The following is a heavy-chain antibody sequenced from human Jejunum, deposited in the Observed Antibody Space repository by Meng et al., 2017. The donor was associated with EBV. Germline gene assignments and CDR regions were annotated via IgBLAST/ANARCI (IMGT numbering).Heavy chain of an antibody. D-gene: IGHD1-26*01. CDR1: GGSVSRGGYY. V-gene: IGHV4-61*08. CDR2: IYNSEST. J-gene: IGHJ4*02. CDR3: ARDQNGSYFAY. Sequence: QVHLQEPGPGLVKPSETLSLTCTVSGGSVSRGGYYWSWIRQPPGKGLEWIGYIYNSESTNYKSSLKSRVTISADTSKNQFSLRLSSVTAADTAVYYCARDQNGSYFAYWGQGTLVTVSS.